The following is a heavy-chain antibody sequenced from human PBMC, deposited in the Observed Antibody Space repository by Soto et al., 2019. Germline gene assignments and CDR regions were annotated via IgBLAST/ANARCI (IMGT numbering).Heavy chain of an antibody. CDR1: GYTFTSYY. V-gene: IGHV1-46*01. Sequence: ASGKVSCKASGYTFTSYYMHWVRQAPGQVLEWMGIINPSGGSTSYAQKFQGRVTMTRDTSTSTVYMELSSLRSEDTAVYYCARAEYSSGWFDYWGQGTLVTVSS. CDR3: ARAEYSSGWFDY. J-gene: IGHJ4*02. CDR2: INPSGGST. D-gene: IGHD6-19*01.